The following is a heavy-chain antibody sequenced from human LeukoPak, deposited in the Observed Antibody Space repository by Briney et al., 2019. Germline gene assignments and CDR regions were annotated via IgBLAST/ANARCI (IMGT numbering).Heavy chain of an antibody. D-gene: IGHD2-8*01. Sequence: GGSLRLSCAASGFTSSSYWMSWVRQAPGKGLEWVANIKQDGSEKYYVDSVKGRFTISRDNAKNSLYLQMNSLRAEDTAVYYCARGGGIVLMVYAIRGMDVWGQGTTVTVSS. J-gene: IGHJ6*02. V-gene: IGHV3-7*01. CDR3: ARGGGIVLMVYAIRGMDV. CDR1: GFTSSSYW. CDR2: IKQDGSEK.